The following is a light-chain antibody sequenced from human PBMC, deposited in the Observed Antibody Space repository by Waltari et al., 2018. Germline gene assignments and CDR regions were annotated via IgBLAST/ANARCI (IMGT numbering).Light chain of an antibody. CDR3: ASYIDTTTVT. Sequence: QSALTQPPSVSGSPGQSVTIPCTGTSNDVGRYNRVSWYQQSPGTAPKLIIYEVSDRPSGVPQRFSGSRSGDTASLTISGLQAEDEAEYYCASYIDTTTVTFGGGTKLTVL. V-gene: IGLV2-18*02. CDR1: SNDVGRYNR. CDR2: EVS. J-gene: IGLJ2*01.